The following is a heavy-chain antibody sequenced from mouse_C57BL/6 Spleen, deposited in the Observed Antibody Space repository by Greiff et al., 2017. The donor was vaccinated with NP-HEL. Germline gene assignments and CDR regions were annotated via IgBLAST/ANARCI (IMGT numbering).Heavy chain of an antibody. V-gene: IGHV1-61*01. Sequence: QVQLQQPGAELVRPGSSVKLSCKASGYTFTSYWMDWVKQRPGQGLEWIGNIYPSDSETHYNQKFKDKATLTVDKSSSTAYMQLSSLTSEDSAVYYCARSGDYGQYCDYWGQGTTLTVSS. J-gene: IGHJ2*01. CDR1: GYTFTSYW. CDR3: ARSGDYGQYCDY. D-gene: IGHD1-1*01. CDR2: IYPSDSET.